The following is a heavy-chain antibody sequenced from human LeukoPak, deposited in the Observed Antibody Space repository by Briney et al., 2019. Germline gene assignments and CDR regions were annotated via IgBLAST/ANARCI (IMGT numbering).Heavy chain of an antibody. CDR2: INTNTGNP. J-gene: IGHJ4*02. D-gene: IGHD6-25*01. CDR1: GYTFTSYG. V-gene: IGHV7-4-1*02. CDR3: ARVGISSGGGTALAYYFDY. Sequence: GASVKVSCKASGYTFTSYGISWVRQAPGQGLEWMGWINTNTGNPTYAQGFTGRFVFSLDTSVSTAYLQISSLKAEDTAVYYCARVGISSGGGTALAYYFDYWGQGTLVTVSS.